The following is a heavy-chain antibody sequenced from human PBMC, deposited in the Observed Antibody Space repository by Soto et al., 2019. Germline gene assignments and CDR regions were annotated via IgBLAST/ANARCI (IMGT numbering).Heavy chain of an antibody. CDR2: ISAYNGNT. CDR3: AAQCSGYDQGAFDI. D-gene: IGHD5-12*01. CDR1: GYTFTSYG. J-gene: IGHJ3*02. Sequence: GASVKVSCKASGYTFTSYGISWVRQAPGQGLEWMGWISAYNGNTNYAQKLQGRVTMTTDTSTSTAYMELRSLRSDDTAVYYCAAQCSGYDQGAFDIWGQGTMVTVSS. V-gene: IGHV1-18*01.